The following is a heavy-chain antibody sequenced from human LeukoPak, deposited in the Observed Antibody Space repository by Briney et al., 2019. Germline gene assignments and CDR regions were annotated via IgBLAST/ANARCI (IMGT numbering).Heavy chain of an antibody. J-gene: IGHJ4*02. Sequence: GGSLRLSCAASGFTVSSNYMSWVRQAPGKGLEWVSVIYSGGSTYYADSVKGRFTISRDNSKNTLYLQMNSLRAEDTAVYYCAKDRYSSSWYGVDYWGQGTLVTVSS. V-gene: IGHV3-53*01. D-gene: IGHD6-13*01. CDR3: AKDRYSSSWYGVDY. CDR1: GFTVSSNY. CDR2: IYSGGST.